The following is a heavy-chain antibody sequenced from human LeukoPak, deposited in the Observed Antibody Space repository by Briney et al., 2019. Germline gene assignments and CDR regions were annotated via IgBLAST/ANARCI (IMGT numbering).Heavy chain of an antibody. J-gene: IGHJ4*02. D-gene: IGHD6-13*01. CDR3: AKVGGSSWSFFFDY. CDR2: IGHDGSNK. CDR1: GFTFNRYG. V-gene: IGHV3-30*02. Sequence: GGSLRLSCAASGFTFNRYGMHWVRQAPGKGLEWVAYIGHDGSNKYYADSVKGRFTISRDSSKNTLYLQMNSLRAEDTAVYHCAKVGGSSWSFFFDYWGQGTLVTVSS.